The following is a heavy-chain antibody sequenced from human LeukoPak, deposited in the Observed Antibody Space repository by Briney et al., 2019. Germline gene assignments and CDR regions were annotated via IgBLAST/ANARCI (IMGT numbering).Heavy chain of an antibody. J-gene: IGHJ4*02. CDR3: ARDYIAYDPLDY. CDR2: ISSRSSSI. CDR1: GFTFSTYD. V-gene: IGHV3-21*01. Sequence: PGGSLRLSCAASGFTFSTYDMNWIRQAPGKGLEWVSSISSRSSSIYYADSVKGRFTISRDNAKNSLYLQMNSLRAEDTAVYWCARDYIAYDPLDYWGQGTLVTVSS. D-gene: IGHD3-3*01.